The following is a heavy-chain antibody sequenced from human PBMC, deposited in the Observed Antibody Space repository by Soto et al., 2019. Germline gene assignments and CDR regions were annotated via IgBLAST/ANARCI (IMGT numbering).Heavy chain of an antibody. CDR1: GYTFTSYP. D-gene: IGHD1-20*01. CDR3: ARDTESNRHND. Sequence: ASVKVSCKASGYTFTSYPTHWVRQAPGQGLEWVGWIRPDNGNRKSAQRLQGRVTLTTDTSASTAYMELRSLTSDDTAMYYCARDTESNRHNDWGQGTLVTVSS. J-gene: IGHJ1*01. CDR2: IRPDNGNR. V-gene: IGHV1-18*01.